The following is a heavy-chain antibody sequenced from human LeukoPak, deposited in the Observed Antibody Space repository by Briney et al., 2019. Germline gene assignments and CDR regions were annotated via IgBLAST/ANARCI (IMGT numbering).Heavy chain of an antibody. V-gene: IGHV1-69*04. Sequence: SVTVSCKASGGTFSSYAISWVRQAPGQGLEWMGRIIPILGIANYAQKFQGRVTITADKSTSTAYMELSSLRSEDTAVYYCARASWYCSGGSCFGYWGQGTLVTVSS. J-gene: IGHJ4*02. CDR2: IIPILGIA. CDR1: GGTFSSYA. D-gene: IGHD2-15*01. CDR3: ARASWYCSGGSCFGY.